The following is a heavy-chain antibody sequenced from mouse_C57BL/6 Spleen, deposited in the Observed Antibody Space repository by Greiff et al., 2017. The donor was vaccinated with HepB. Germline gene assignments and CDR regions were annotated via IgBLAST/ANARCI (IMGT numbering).Heavy chain of an antibody. V-gene: IGHV1-69*01. CDR3: ARGGSSPYAMDY. D-gene: IGHD1-1*01. J-gene: IGHJ4*01. Sequence: VQLQQPGAELVMPGASVKLSCKASGYTFTSYWMHWVKQRPGQGLEWIGEIDPSDSYTNYNQKFKGKSTLTVDKSSNTAYMQLSSLTSEDSAVYYCARGGSSPYAMDYWGQGTSVTVSS. CDR2: IDPSDSYT. CDR1: GYTFTSYW.